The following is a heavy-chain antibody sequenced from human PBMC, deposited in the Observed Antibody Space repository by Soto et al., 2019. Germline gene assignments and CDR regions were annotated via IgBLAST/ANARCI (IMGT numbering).Heavy chain of an antibody. Sequence: SETLSLTCTVPGGSISGYYWSWIRQPPGKGLEWIGYIHYSGSTDYNPSLKSRVTISVDTSKNQFSLKLNSVTAADTAVYYCARGGPSSKWLDPWGQGTLVTVSS. CDR2: IHYSGST. V-gene: IGHV4-59*01. CDR3: ARGGPSSKWLDP. CDR1: GGSISGYY. J-gene: IGHJ5*02. D-gene: IGHD3-10*01.